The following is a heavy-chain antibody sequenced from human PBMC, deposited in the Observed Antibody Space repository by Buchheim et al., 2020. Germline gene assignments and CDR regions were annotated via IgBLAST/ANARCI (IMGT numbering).Heavy chain of an antibody. J-gene: IGHJ5*02. CDR2: IYYSGST. CDR3: ARHEVRKEQQLVNWFDP. V-gene: IGHV4-39*01. D-gene: IGHD6-13*01. CDR1: GGSISSSSYY. Sequence: QLQLQESGPGLVKPSETLSLTCTVSGGSISSSSYYWGWIRQPPGKGLEWIGSIYYSGSTYYNPSLKSRVTISVDKSKKKLSLKLSSVTAADTAVYYCARHEVRKEQQLVNWFDPWGQGTL.